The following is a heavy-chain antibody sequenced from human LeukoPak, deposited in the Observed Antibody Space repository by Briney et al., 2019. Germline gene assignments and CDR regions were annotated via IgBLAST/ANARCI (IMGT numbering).Heavy chain of an antibody. V-gene: IGHV4-34*01. CDR1: GGSFSGYY. CDR2: INHSGST. CDR3: ARVTMVRRTRPGYNWFDP. D-gene: IGHD3-10*01. Sequence: PSETLSLTCAVYGGSFSGYYWSWIRQPPGKGLEWIGEINHSGSTNYNPSLKSRVTISVDTSKNQFSLKLSSVTAADTAVYYCARVTMVRRTRPGYNWFDPWGQGTLVTVSS. J-gene: IGHJ5*02.